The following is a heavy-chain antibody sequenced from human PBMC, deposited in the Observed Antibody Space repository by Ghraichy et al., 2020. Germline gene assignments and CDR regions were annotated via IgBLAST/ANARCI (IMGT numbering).Heavy chain of an antibody. CDR2: INHSGST. CDR1: GGSFSGYY. Sequence: SETLSLTCAVYGGSFSGYYWSWIRQPPGKGLEWIGEINHSGSTNYNPSLKSRVTISVDTSKNQFSLKLSSVTAADTAVYYCAREFRYSSGWYIYWGQGTLVTVSS. V-gene: IGHV4-34*01. D-gene: IGHD6-19*01. CDR3: AREFRYSSGWYIY. J-gene: IGHJ4*02.